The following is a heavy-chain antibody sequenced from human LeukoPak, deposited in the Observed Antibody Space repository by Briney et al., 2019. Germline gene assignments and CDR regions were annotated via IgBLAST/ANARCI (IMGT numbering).Heavy chain of an antibody. CDR3: ARSIFRYFDP. V-gene: IGHV4-59*01. Sequence: SETLSLTCTVSGGSLSSYYWSWIRQPPGKGLEWIGYIYYSGSTNYNPSLKSRVTISVDTSKNQFSLKLSSVTAADTAVYYCARSIFRYFDPWGQGTLVTVSS. CDR2: IYYSGST. D-gene: IGHD3-3*01. J-gene: IGHJ5*02. CDR1: GGSLSSYY.